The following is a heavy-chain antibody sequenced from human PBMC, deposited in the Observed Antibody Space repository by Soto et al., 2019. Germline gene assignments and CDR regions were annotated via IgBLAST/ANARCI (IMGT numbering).Heavy chain of an antibody. Sequence: QVQLVQSGAEVKKPGSSVKVSCKASGGTFSSYAISWVRQAPGQGLEWMGGIIPIFGTANYAQKFQGRVTITADESTSTAYMELSSLSSEDTAVYYCATKGANIAAAGTDTYYYYGMDVWGQGTTVTVSS. CDR2: IIPIFGTA. CDR3: ATKGANIAAAGTDTYYYYGMDV. J-gene: IGHJ6*02. CDR1: GGTFSSYA. V-gene: IGHV1-69*01. D-gene: IGHD6-13*01.